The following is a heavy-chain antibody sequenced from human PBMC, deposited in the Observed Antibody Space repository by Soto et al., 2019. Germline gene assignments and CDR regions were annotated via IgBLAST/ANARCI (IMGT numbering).Heavy chain of an antibody. CDR1: GGSISSGGYY. J-gene: IGHJ6*02. Sequence: QVQLQESGPGLVKPSQTLSLTCTVSGGSISSGGYYWSWIRQHPGKGLVRIGYIYYSGSTYYNPYLKRRITIPVDTSKNLFSLKMSSVTAADTAVYYCAREVAEYCGSGSYYFQGYYYYGMEVWGQGTTVTVSS. V-gene: IGHV4-31*03. CDR2: IYYSGST. D-gene: IGHD3-10*01. CDR3: AREVAEYCGSGSYYFQGYYYYGMEV.